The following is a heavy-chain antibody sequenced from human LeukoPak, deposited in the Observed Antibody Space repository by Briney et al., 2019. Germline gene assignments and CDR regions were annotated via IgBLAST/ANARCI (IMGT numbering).Heavy chain of an antibody. Sequence: GGSLRLSCAASGFTFTTYWMSWVRQAPGKGLEWVANLNQDGSEKYYVDSVKGRFTISRDNAKNSLYLQMNSLRAEDTAVYYCARDIDYEDYWGQGTLVTVSS. CDR2: LNQDGSEK. D-gene: IGHD4-17*01. V-gene: IGHV3-7*01. J-gene: IGHJ4*02. CDR3: ARDIDYEDY. CDR1: GFTFTTYW.